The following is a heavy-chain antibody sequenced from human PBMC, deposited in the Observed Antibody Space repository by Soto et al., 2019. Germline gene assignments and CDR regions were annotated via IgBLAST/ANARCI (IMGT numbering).Heavy chain of an antibody. D-gene: IGHD5-18*01. Sequence: EVQLLESGGGLVQPGGSLRLSCVASGFIFSSYAMAWVRQAPGKGLEWVSFISGGGGNTYFADSVKGRFNISRDNSKNTVFLQRKSLRGEDTAVYYCASPIHRNTGMLMCDYWGQGTLVTVSS. CDR1: GFIFSSYA. V-gene: IGHV3-23*01. CDR2: ISGGGGNT. J-gene: IGHJ4*02. CDR3: ASPIHRNTGMLMCDY.